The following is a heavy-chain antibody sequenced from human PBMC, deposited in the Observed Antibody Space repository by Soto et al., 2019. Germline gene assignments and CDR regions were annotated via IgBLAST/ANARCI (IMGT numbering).Heavy chain of an antibody. J-gene: IGHJ5*02. CDR2: IYYSGST. V-gene: IGHV4-59*12. CDR3: ARDMDYYDSSGYNNWFDP. D-gene: IGHD3-22*01. Sequence: SETLSLTCTVSGGSISSYCWSWIRQPQGKGLEWIGYIYYSGSTYYNPSLKSRVTISVDTSKNQFSLKLSSVTAADTAVYYCARDMDYYDSSGYNNWFDPWGQGTLVTVSS. CDR1: GGSISSYC.